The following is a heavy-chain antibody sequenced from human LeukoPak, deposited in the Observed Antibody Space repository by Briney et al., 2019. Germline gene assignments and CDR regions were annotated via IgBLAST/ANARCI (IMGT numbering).Heavy chain of an antibody. J-gene: IGHJ4*02. Sequence: SVKVSCKASGGTFSSYAISWVRQAPGQGLEWMGGIIPIFGTANYAQKFQGRVTITADKSTSTAYMELSSLRSEDTAVYYCARAWIQVWLWGGGFDYWGQGTLVTVSS. D-gene: IGHD5-18*01. V-gene: IGHV1-69*06. CDR1: GGTFSSYA. CDR2: IIPIFGTA. CDR3: ARAWIQVWLWGGGFDY.